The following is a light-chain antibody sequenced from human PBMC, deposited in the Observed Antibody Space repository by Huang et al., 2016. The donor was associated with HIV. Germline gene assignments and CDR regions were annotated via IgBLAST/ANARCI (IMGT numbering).Light chain of an antibody. Sequence: DIQMTQSPSSLSASVGDRVTITCQASQDIGNYLNWYQQKPGQAPKLLIFDASNLETGFPSRFSGSGSWTDFTFTISTLQPEDIATYYCQHYDSLPPWTFGQGTRVEI. CDR2: DAS. V-gene: IGKV1-33*01. CDR1: QDIGNY. J-gene: IGKJ1*01. CDR3: QHYDSLPPWT.